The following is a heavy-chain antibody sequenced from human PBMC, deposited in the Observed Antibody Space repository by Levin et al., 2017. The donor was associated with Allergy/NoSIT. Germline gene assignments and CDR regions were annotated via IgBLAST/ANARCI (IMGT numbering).Heavy chain of an antibody. CDR2: ITGGGFNT. Sequence: PGGSLRLSCAVSGFSISEYAMAWVRQAPGKGLEWVSEITGGGFNTYYGDSVKGRFTVSKDDSKDMLYLDLSSLRVEDTAVYYCAKKQGGTSGFSFDVWGQGKMVTVSS. D-gene: IGHD1/OR15-1a*01. CDR1: GFSISEYA. CDR3: AKKQGGTSGFSFDV. V-gene: IGHV3-23*01. J-gene: IGHJ3*01.